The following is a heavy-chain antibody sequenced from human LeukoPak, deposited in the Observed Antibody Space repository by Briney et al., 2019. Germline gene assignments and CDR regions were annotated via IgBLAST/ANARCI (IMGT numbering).Heavy chain of an antibody. J-gene: IGHJ5*01. CDR3: ARILLRYCSITSCSFGF. V-gene: IGHV1-3*01. CDR2: INAGNGNT. Sequence: ASVKVSCKASGYTFTSYAMHWVRQAPGQRLEWMGWINAGNGNTEYSQKFQGRVTITRDTSASTAYMELSSLRSEDTAVYYCARILLRYCSITSCSFGFWGQGTLVTVSS. CDR1: GYTFTSYA. D-gene: IGHD2-2*01.